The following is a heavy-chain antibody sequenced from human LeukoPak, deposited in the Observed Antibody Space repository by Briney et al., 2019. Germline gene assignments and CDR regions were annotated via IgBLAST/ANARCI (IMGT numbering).Heavy chain of an antibody. J-gene: IGHJ4*02. CDR2: IYLSGST. CDR1: GGSISSGGYY. Sequence: PSQTLSLTCTVSGGSISSGGYYWSWIRQPPGKGLEWIGYIYLSGSTYYNPSLKSRVTISVDRSKNQFSLKLSSVTAADTAVYYCARDQYSRYYYDSSGYYLTWGQGTLVTVSS. CDR3: ARDQYSRYYYDSSGYYLT. D-gene: IGHD3-22*01. V-gene: IGHV4-30-2*01.